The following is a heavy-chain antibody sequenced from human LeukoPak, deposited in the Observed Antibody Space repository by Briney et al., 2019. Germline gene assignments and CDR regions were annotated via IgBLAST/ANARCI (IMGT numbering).Heavy chain of an antibody. J-gene: IGHJ6*02. Sequence: GGSLRLSCAASGFTVSSSYMSWVRQAPGKGLEWVSVIYSGGSTYYADSVKGRFTISRDNSKNTLYLQMNSLRAEDTAVYYCAVYSGSYYYYYGMDVWGQGTTVTVSS. V-gene: IGHV3-66*02. D-gene: IGHD1-26*01. CDR2: IYSGGST. CDR3: AVYSGSYYYYYGMDV. CDR1: GFTVSSSY.